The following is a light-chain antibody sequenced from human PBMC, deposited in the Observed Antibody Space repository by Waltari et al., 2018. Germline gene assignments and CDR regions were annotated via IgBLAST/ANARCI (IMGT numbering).Light chain of an antibody. CDR3: QSYDSSLSGWV. CDR1: SSNIGAGYD. CDR2: GSS. V-gene: IGLV1-40*01. Sequence: QSVLTQPPSVSGAPGQRVTISCTGSSSNIGAGYDVPWYQQLPGTAPKLLIYGSSTRPAGVPDRFSGSKSGTSASLAITGLQAEDEADYYCQSYDSSLSGWVFGGGTKLTVL. J-gene: IGLJ3*02.